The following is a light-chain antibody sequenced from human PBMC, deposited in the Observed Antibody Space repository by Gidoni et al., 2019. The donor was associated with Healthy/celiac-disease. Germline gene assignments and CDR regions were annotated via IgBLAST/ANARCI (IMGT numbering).Light chain of an antibody. Sequence: SELTQEPVVSVALGQTVRITCQGDSLRSYYASWYQQKPGQAPVLVIYGKNNRPSGIPDRFSGSSSGNPASLTITGAQAEDEAYYYCNSRDSSGNHWVFGGGTKLTVL. CDR1: SLRSYY. CDR3: NSRDSSGNHWV. CDR2: GKN. V-gene: IGLV3-19*01. J-gene: IGLJ3*02.